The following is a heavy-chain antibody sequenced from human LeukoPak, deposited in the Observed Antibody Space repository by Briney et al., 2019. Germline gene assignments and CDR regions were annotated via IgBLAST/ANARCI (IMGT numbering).Heavy chain of an antibody. Sequence: GGSLRLSCAASGFTFDDYAMHWLRQAPGKGLEWVSGISWNSGSIGYTDSVKGRFTISRDNAKNSLYLQMNSLRAEDTALYYCAKDHYSSSWYYFDYWGQGTLVTVSS. CDR3: AKDHYSSSWYYFDY. J-gene: IGHJ4*02. CDR2: ISWNSGSI. CDR1: GFTFDDYA. D-gene: IGHD6-13*01. V-gene: IGHV3-9*01.